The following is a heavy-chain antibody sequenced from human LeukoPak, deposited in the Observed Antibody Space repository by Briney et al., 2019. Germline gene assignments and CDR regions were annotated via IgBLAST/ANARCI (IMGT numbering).Heavy chain of an antibody. D-gene: IGHD6-19*01. CDR3: ARRGSGCVAFDY. CDR2: IYPGDSDT. V-gene: IGHV5-51*01. J-gene: IGHJ4*02. Sequence: GEPLKISCKTSGYNFSLYWIAWVRQMAGKGLEWMAIIYPGDSDTRYSPSFQGQVTISADKSISTAYLQWSSLKASDTAMYYCARRGSGCVAFDYWGQGTLVTVSS. CDR1: GYNFSLYW.